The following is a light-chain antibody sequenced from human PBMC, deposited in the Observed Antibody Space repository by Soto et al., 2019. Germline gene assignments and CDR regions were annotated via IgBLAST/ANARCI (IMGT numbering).Light chain of an antibody. CDR1: ISDVGGYNY. Sequence: QSALTQPASLSGSPGQSITISCTGTISDVGGYNYVSWYQLHPGKAPKLMISEVTNRPSGVSSRFSGSKSGNTASLTIPGLQADDEADYYCSSYTSNSNTYVFGTGTKVTVL. CDR2: EVT. J-gene: IGLJ1*01. CDR3: SSYTSNSNTYV. V-gene: IGLV2-14*01.